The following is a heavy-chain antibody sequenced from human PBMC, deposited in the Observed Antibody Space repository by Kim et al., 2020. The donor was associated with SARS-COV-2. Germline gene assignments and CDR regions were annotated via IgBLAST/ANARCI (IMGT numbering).Heavy chain of an antibody. Sequence: RVTISVDTSKNQFSLKLSSVTAADTAVYYCARVLPRPEWLLQYYYYGMDVWGQGTTVTVSS. CDR3: ARVLPRPEWLLQYYYYGMDV. J-gene: IGHJ6*02. D-gene: IGHD3-9*01. V-gene: IGHV4-39*07.